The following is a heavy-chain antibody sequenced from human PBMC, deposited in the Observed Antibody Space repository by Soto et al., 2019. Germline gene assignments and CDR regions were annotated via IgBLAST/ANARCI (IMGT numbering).Heavy chain of an antibody. CDR2: ISWNSGSI. V-gene: IGHV3-9*01. Sequence: PGGSLRLSCAASGFTFDDYAMHWVRQAPGKGLEWVSGISWNSGSIGYADSVKGRFTISRDNAKNSLYLQMNSLRAEDTALYYCAKDIGVGYYDSSGPNDAFDIWGQGTMVTVSS. CDR3: AKDIGVGYYDSSGPNDAFDI. D-gene: IGHD3-22*01. J-gene: IGHJ3*02. CDR1: GFTFDDYA.